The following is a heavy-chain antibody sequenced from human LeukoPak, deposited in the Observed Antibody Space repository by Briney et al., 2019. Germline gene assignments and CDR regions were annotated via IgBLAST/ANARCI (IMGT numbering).Heavy chain of an antibody. V-gene: IGHV4-31*03. CDR3: TTAPLYAADDYYYYGMDV. D-gene: IGHD2/OR15-2a*01. CDR1: GGSISSGGYY. CDR2: IYYSGST. J-gene: IGHJ6*02. Sequence: SETLSLTCTVSGGSISSGGYYWSWIRQHPGKGLEWIGYIYYSGSTYYNPSLKSRVTISVDTSKNQFSLKLSSVTAADTAVYYCTTAPLYAADDYYYYGMDVWGQGTTVTVSS.